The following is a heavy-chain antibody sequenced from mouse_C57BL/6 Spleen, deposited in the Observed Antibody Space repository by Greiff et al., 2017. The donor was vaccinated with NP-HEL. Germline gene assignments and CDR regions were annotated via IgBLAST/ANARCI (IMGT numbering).Heavy chain of an antibody. D-gene: IGHD2-3*01. CDR2: IRSKSNNYAT. J-gene: IGHJ4*01. CDR1: GFSFNTYA. V-gene: IGHV10-1*01. CDR3: VREGDGYFFYYAMDY. Sequence: EVNVVESGGGLVQPKGSLKLSCAASGFSFNTYAMNWVRQAPGKGLEWVARIRSKSNNYATYYADSVKDRFTISRDDSESMLYLQMNNLKTEDTAMYYCVREGDGYFFYYAMDYWGQGTSVTVSS.